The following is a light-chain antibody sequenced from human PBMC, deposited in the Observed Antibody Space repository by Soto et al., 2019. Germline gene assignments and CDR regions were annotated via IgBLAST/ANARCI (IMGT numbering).Light chain of an antibody. CDR1: SSNIGAGYD. CDR3: GSYDSRLSCWV. V-gene: IGLV1-40*01. J-gene: IGLJ3*02. CDR2: DNN. Sequence: QSVLTQPPSVSGAPGQRVTISCTGSSSNIGAGYDVHWYQHLPGTAPKLLIYDNNNRPSGVPDRFSGSKSGTSASLAITGLQAEDEADYYCGSYDSRLSCWVFGGGTKLTV.